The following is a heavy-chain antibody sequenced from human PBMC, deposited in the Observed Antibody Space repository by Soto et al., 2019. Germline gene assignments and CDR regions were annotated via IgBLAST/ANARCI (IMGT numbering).Heavy chain of an antibody. D-gene: IGHD6-19*01. Sequence: EVQLVESGGGLVQPGRSLRLSCAASGFTFDDYAMHWVRQAPGKGLEWVSGISWNSGSIGYADSVKGRFTISRDNAKNYLYLQMNSLRAEDTALYYCAKGRSYSSGWLGAFDIWGQGTMVTVSS. V-gene: IGHV3-9*01. CDR1: GFTFDDYA. J-gene: IGHJ3*02. CDR2: ISWNSGSI. CDR3: AKGRSYSSGWLGAFDI.